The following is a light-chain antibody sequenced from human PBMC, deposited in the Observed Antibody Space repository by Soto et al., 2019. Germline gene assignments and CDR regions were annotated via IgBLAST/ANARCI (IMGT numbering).Light chain of an antibody. CDR2: EVT. CDR3: SSYAGSNNFV. J-gene: IGLJ1*01. CDR1: SSDVGGYYY. Sequence: QSVLTQPPSASGAPGQSVTISCTGTSSDVGGYYYVSWYHQHPGKAPKLMIYEVTKRPSWVPDRFSGSKSGNTASLTVSGLQAEEEAAYYCSSYAGSNNFVFGTGTKLTVL. V-gene: IGLV2-8*01.